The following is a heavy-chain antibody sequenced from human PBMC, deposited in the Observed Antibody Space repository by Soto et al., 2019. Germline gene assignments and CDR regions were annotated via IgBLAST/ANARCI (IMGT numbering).Heavy chain of an antibody. J-gene: IGHJ1*01. CDR1: GYTFTSYG. V-gene: IGHV1-18*01. D-gene: IGHD2-2*01. Sequence: GASVKVSCKASGYTFTSYGISWVRQAPGQGLEWMGWISADNGNTKYSQKIQGRVTITRDTSTSTAYMELRSLRSEDTAVYYCARSPTILYCSSTSCHDPGAEYFQHWGQGTLVTVSS. CDR3: ARSPTILYCSSTSCHDPGAEYFQH. CDR2: ISADNGNT.